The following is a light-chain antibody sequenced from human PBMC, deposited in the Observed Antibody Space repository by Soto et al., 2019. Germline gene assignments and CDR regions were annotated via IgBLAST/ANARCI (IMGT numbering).Light chain of an antibody. J-gene: IGKJ3*01. V-gene: IGKV3-20*01. CDR2: GAS. Sequence: ESVLTQSPGTLSLSPGERATLSCMASQSVSSNYLAWYQQKPVQAPRLLIYGASTRATGIPDRFSGSGSGTDFTLTINRLEPEDFAVYYCQQYDGAPLTFGPGTNVDIK. CDR1: QSVSSNY. CDR3: QQYDGAPLT.